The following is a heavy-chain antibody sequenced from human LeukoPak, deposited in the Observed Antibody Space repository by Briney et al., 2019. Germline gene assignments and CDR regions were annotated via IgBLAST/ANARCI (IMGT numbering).Heavy chain of an antibody. CDR2: IYSGGST. J-gene: IGHJ4*02. Sequence: GGSLRLSCAASGFTVSSNYTSWVRQAPGKGLEWVSVIYSGGSTYYADSVKGRFTISRDNSKNTLYLQMNSLRAEDTAVYYCASPPMATTDYWGQGTLVTVSS. D-gene: IGHD5-24*01. CDR3: ASPPMATTDY. CDR1: GFTVSSNY. V-gene: IGHV3-66*02.